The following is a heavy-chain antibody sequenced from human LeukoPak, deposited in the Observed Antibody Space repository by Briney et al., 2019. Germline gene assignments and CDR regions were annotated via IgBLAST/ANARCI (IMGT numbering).Heavy chain of an antibody. CDR2: IYTSGST. D-gene: IGHD6-13*01. CDR3: ARDRCSSWYLCNWSDP. V-gene: IGHV4-4*07. Sequence: PSEALSLSCSVPGHSISSYYWSWIRQPAAKGLEWIGRIYTSGSTNYNPSLKSRVTMSVDTSKNQFTLKLSSVTAADTAVYYCARDRCSSWYLCNWSDPWGQGTLVTVSS. J-gene: IGHJ5*02. CDR1: GHSISSYY.